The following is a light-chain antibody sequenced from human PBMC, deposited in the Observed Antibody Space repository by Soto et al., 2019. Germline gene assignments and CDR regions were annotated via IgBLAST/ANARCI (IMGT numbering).Light chain of an antibody. V-gene: IGKV2-30*01. CDR2: RVS. CDR1: ESLLYNDGVTY. Sequence: DVLMTQSPVSLPVGLGQPASISCRSSESLLYNDGVTYLNWFQQRPGQSPRRLIYRVSNRDSGVPDRFSGSGSDPNFTLKLSSVEAEDEGIYYCMQGTYWPRTFGQGTKVEVK. J-gene: IGKJ1*01. CDR3: MQGTYWPRT.